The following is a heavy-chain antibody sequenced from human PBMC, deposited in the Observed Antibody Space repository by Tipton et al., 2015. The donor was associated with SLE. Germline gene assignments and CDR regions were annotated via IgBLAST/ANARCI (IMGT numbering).Heavy chain of an antibody. Sequence: SLRLSCEASGFTFSSYAIHWVRQAPGKGLEYVSAISSNGGSTYYANSVKGRFTISRDNAKNSLYLQMSSLRAEDTAVYYCARVSRLALASYRDIWGQGTMVTVSS. D-gene: IGHD6-19*01. CDR2: ISSNGGST. J-gene: IGHJ3*02. CDR3: ARVSRLALASYRDI. CDR1: GFTFSSYA. V-gene: IGHV3-64*01.